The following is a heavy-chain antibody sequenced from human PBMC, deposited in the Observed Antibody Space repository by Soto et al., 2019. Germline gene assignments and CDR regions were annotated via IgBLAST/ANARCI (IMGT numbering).Heavy chain of an antibody. CDR2: IIPIFGTA. CDR3: GSSSSNYYYYGMDV. Sequence: RASVKVSCKASGGTFSSYAISWVRQAPGQGLEWMGGIIPIFGTANYAQKFQGRVTITADESTSTAYMELSRLRSEDTAVYYCGSSSSNYYYYGMDVWGQGTTVTVSS. V-gene: IGHV1-69*13. CDR1: GGTFSSYA. J-gene: IGHJ6*02. D-gene: IGHD6-6*01.